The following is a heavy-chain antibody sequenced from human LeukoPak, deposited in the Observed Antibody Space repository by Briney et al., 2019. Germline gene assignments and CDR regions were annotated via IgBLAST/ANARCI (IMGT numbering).Heavy chain of an antibody. V-gene: IGHV4-4*07. D-gene: IGHD3-3*01. Sequence: SETLSLTCTVSGGSISSYYWSWIRQPAGKGLEWIGRIYTSGSTNYNPSLKSRVTISVDTSKNQFSLKLSSVTAADTAVYYCARARRITIFGVVKGAFDIWGQGTMVTVSS. CDR1: GGSISSYY. CDR2: IYTSGST. CDR3: ARARRITIFGVVKGAFDI. J-gene: IGHJ3*02.